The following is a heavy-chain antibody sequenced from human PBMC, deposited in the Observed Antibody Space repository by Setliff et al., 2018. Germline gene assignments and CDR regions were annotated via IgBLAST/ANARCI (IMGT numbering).Heavy chain of an antibody. CDR2: ITDDGDTT. Sequence: PGGSLRLSCTTSGFTFFSYTMNWVRQAPGKGLEWVSAITDDGDTTHYAGSVKGRLTIDRDNTNSKLYLQMNSLRVEDTALYYCAKSSGSSSATNLEYLGPGTLVTVSS. J-gene: IGHJ4*02. CDR1: GFTFFSYT. V-gene: IGHV3-23*01. CDR3: AKSSGSSSATNLEY. D-gene: IGHD3-10*01.